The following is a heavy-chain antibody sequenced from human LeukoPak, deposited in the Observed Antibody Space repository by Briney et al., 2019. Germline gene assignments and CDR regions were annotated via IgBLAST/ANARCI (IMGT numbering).Heavy chain of an antibody. D-gene: IGHD6-19*01. V-gene: IGHV3-48*01. CDR3: ARVSSGWYEGYYFDY. Sequence: GGSLRLSCAASGFTFSCYSMNWVRQAPGKGLEWVSYISSSSSTIYYADSVKGRFTISRDNAKNSLYLQMNSLRAEDTAVYYCARVSSGWYEGYYFDYWGQGTLVTVSS. CDR1: GFTFSCYS. CDR2: ISSSSSTI. J-gene: IGHJ4*02.